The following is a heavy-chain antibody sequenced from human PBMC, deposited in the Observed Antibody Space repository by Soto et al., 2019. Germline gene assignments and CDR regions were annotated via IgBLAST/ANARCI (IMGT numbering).Heavy chain of an antibody. D-gene: IGHD1-26*01. CDR2: VRDKANGYTT. CDR1: GFIFSDHY. CDR3: VRNLASGGTYYIDY. Sequence: GGSLRLSCAASGFIFSDHYMDWVRQAPGKGLEWIGRVRDKANGYTTEYAASVRGRFTVSRDDSKNSQDLQMNSLQIEDTAMYYCVRNLASGGTYYIDYWGQGTLVTVS. V-gene: IGHV3-72*01. J-gene: IGHJ4*02.